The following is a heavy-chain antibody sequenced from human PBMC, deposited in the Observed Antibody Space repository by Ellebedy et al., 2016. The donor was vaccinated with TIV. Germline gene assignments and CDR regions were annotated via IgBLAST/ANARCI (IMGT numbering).Heavy chain of an antibody. CDR2: ISYDGSHK. J-gene: IGHJ4*02. Sequence: GESLKISCAASGFTFISYAMHWVRQAPGKGLEWVAVISYDGSHKYYGDSVKGRFTISRDNSRNTLYLQMNSLRGEDTAVYYCAKDQENQVLFPRAAQAVDHWGQGILVTVSS. CDR3: AKDQENQVLFPRAAQAVDH. CDR1: GFTFISYA. V-gene: IGHV3-30*18. D-gene: IGHD2-21*01.